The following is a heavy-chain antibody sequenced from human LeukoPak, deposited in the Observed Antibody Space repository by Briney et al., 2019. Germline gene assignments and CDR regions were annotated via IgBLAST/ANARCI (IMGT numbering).Heavy chain of an antibody. V-gene: IGHV3-74*01. CDR2: INSDGSST. Sequence: GGSLRLSCAASGFTFDDYAMHWVRQAPGKGLVWVSRINSDGSSTSYADSVKGRLTISRDNAKNTLYLQMNSLRAEDTAVYYCASTLPIRVYNWFDPWGQGTLVTVSS. CDR3: ASTLPIRVYNWFDP. D-gene: IGHD6-13*01. J-gene: IGHJ5*02. CDR1: GFTFDDYA.